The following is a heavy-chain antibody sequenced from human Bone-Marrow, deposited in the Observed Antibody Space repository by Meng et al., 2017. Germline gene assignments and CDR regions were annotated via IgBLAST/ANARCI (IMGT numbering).Heavy chain of an antibody. CDR3: ATGAAAADH. CDR1: GLSFTDAW. Sequence: EVQLVGSGGGLLKPGGSLRLSCVASGLSFTDAWMSWVRQASGKGLEWVGRIERKRDGGTTDYAAPVKGRFTISRDDSKNTLYLQMNSLISEDTAVYFCATGAAAADHWGQGTLVTVSS. J-gene: IGHJ4*02. V-gene: IGHV3-15*04. D-gene: IGHD6-13*01. CDR2: IERKRDGGTT.